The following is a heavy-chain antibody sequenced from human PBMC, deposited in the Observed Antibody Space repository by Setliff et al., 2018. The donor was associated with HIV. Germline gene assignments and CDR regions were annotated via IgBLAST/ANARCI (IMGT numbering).Heavy chain of an antibody. V-gene: IGHV1-3*04. D-gene: IGHD3-16*02. J-gene: IGHJ4*02. CDR2: INTGNGNT. CDR3: ARDRIPKRGYTYREPDFDS. CDR1: GYTFTSHT. Sequence: ASVKASCKASGYTFTSHTIHWVRQAPGQGLEWMGWINTGNGNTKYSQKFQDRVTITRDTSASTGYMEVNSLRPEDTAVYYCARDRIPKRGYTYREPDFDSWGQGTLVTVSS.